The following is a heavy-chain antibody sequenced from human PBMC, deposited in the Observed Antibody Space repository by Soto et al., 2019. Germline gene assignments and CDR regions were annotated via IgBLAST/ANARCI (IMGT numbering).Heavy chain of an antibody. J-gene: IGHJ1*01. CDR2: IYYSGST. CDR3: ARHYCSSTTCYDPYFQH. Sequence: QVQLQESGPGLVKPSETLSLTCTVSGSSISSYYWSWIRRPPGKGLEWIGYIYYSGSTKYNPSLKSRVTMSVDTSKNQFSLKLSSVTAADTAMYYCARHYCSSTTCYDPYFQHWGQGTLVTVSS. CDR1: GSSISSYY. V-gene: IGHV4-59*08. D-gene: IGHD2-2*01.